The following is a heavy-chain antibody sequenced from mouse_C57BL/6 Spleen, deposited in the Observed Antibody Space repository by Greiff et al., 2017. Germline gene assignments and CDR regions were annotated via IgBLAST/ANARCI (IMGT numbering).Heavy chain of an antibody. CDR1: GYTFTDYY. CDR3: ARSGYYGSSDYFDY. J-gene: IGHJ2*01. CDR2: IFPGSGST. D-gene: IGHD1-1*01. V-gene: IGHV1-75*01. Sequence: QVQLQQSGPELVKPGASVKISCKASGYTFTDYYINWVKQRPGQGLEWIGWIFPGSGSTYYNEKFKGKDTLTVDKSSSTAYMLLSSLTSEDSAVYFCARSGYYGSSDYFDYWGQGTTLTVSS.